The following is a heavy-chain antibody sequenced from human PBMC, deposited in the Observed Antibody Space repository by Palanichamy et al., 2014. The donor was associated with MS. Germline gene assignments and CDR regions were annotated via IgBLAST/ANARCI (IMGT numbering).Heavy chain of an antibody. D-gene: IGHD2-2*02. V-gene: IGHV3-30*18. CDR3: AKGNQVLYHESVSYYMDV. CDR1: DSPSVAMG. CDR2: YHMMEVKK. J-gene: IGHJ6*03. Sequence: QVQLVEVWGRAWSSLGGSRDSPVQPLDSPSVAMGCTGSARLQARGWSGWQVYHMMEVKKHSADSVKGRFTISRDNSKNTVYLQMYSLRLEDTAVYYCAKGNQVLYHESVSYYMDVWGKGTTVTVSS.